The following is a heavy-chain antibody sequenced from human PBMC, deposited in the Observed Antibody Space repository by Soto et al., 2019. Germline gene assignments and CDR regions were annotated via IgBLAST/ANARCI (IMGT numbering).Heavy chain of an antibody. V-gene: IGHV1-18*01. D-gene: IGHD3-16*01. J-gene: IGHJ4*02. Sequence: ASVKVPCNASGYTFNTYGISWVRQAPGQGLEWMGWVSTFNGHADYAQKFQVRVTMTTDTSTNTVSMELRGLRSDDTAVYYCARGRTWGARDFDYWGQGTLVTVSS. CDR3: ARGRTWGARDFDY. CDR2: VSTFNGHA. CDR1: GYTFNTYG.